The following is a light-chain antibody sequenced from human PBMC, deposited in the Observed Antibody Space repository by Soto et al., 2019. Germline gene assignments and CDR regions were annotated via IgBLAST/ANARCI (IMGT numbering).Light chain of an antibody. CDR2: KAS. CDR3: QQYSSYST. J-gene: IGKJ1*01. V-gene: IGKV1-5*03. CDR1: QSISSW. Sequence: DIQMTQSASTLSASVGDRVTITCRASQSISSWLAWYQQKPGKAPKLLIYKASSLESGVPSNFSGSGSGTEFTLTISSLQPDDFATYYCQQYSSYSTFGQGTKVDIK.